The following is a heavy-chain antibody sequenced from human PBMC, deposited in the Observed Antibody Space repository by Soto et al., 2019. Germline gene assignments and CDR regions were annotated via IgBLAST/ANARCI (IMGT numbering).Heavy chain of an antibody. D-gene: IGHD3-22*01. CDR2: IYYSGST. Sequence: QVQLQESGPGLVKPSQTLSLTCTVSGGSISSGGYYWSWIRQHPGKGLEWIGYIYYSGSTYYNSSLKSRVTISVETSKNQFSLKLRSVTAADTAVYYCARVWDSSGPNFDYWGQGTLVTVSS. CDR3: ARVWDSSGPNFDY. CDR1: GGSISSGGYY. J-gene: IGHJ4*02. V-gene: IGHV4-31*03.